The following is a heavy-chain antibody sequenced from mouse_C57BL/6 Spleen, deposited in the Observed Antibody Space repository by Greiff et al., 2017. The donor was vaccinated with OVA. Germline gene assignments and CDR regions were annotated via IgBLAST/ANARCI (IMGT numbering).Heavy chain of an antibody. Sequence: VQLVESGAELARPGASVKLSCKASGYTFTSYGISWVKQRTGQGLEWIGEIYPRSGNTYYNEKFKGKATLTADKSSSTAYMELRSLTSEDSAVYFCAREGDYYGSRNYFDYWGQGTTLTVSS. D-gene: IGHD1-1*01. CDR2: IYPRSGNT. CDR1: GYTFTSYG. V-gene: IGHV1-81*01. CDR3: AREGDYYGSRNYFDY. J-gene: IGHJ2*01.